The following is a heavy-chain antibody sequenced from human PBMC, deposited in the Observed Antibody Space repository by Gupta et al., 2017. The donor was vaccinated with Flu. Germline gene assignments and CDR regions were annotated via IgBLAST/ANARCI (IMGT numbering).Heavy chain of an antibody. J-gene: IGHJ4*02. CDR3: VKDTLGDQPD. Sequence: MLWVRQAPGKGLEWVSTISNRGSTTYYADSVKGSFTISRDNSKSTLFLQMNSLRVEDTAVYYCVKDTLGDQPDWGRGTLVTVSS. CDR2: ISNRGSTT. V-gene: IGHV3-23*01. D-gene: IGHD4-17*01.